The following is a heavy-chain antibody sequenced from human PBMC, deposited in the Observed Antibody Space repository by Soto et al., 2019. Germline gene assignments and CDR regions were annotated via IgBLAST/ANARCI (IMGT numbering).Heavy chain of an antibody. Sequence: GPTLVNPTQTLTLTCTFSGFSLSTSGVGVGWIRQPPGKALEWLALIYWDDEKRYSPSLKSRLTITKDTSKNQVVLIMTNMDPVDTATYYCTYRRYQLLFWGQGSLVTVSS. V-gene: IGHV2-5*02. D-gene: IGHD2-21*02. CDR2: IYWDDEK. J-gene: IGHJ4*02. CDR1: GFSLSTSGVG. CDR3: TYRRYQLLF.